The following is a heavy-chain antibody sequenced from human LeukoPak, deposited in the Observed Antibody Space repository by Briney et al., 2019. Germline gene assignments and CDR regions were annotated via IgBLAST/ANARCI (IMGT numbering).Heavy chain of an antibody. V-gene: IGHV1-46*01. Sequence: GASVKVSCKASGFRFTGYWMHWVRQAPRQGLEWMGIIIASGGSTSYAQKSQGRVTMTRDTSISTAYMELSRLRSDDTAVYYCAREGGSYPHYYYYMDVWGKGTTVTVSS. CDR1: GFRFTGYW. CDR3: AREGGSYPHYYYYMDV. J-gene: IGHJ6*03. D-gene: IGHD1-26*01. CDR2: IIASGGST.